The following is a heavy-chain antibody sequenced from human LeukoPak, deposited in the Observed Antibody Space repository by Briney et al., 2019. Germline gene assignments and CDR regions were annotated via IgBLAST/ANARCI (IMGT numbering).Heavy chain of an antibody. Sequence: TSVKVSCKASGYTFTGYYMHCVPQAPGQGLEWMGWSNPSSGGTNYAQKFQGRVTMTSDTSISTAYMELSRLRSDDTAVYYCAREDGSSLGYFDYWGQGTLVTVSS. V-gene: IGHV1-2*02. CDR2: SNPSSGGT. CDR3: AREDGSSLGYFDY. D-gene: IGHD1-26*01. J-gene: IGHJ4*02. CDR1: GYTFTGYY.